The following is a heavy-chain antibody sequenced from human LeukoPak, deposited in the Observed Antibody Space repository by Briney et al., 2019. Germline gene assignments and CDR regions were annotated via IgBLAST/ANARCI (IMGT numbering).Heavy chain of an antibody. J-gene: IGHJ4*02. V-gene: IGHV3-23*01. Sequence: GGSLRLSCAASGFTFSSYAMSWVRQAPGKGLEWVSAISGSGGSTYYADSVKGRFTISRVNSKNTLYLQMNSLRAEDTAVYYCAKALSPVYYFDYWGQGTLVTVSS. CDR2: ISGSGGST. CDR3: AKALSPVYYFDY. CDR1: GFTFSSYA.